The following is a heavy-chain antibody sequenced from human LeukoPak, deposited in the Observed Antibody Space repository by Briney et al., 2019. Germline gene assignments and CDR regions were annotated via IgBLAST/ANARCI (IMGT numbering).Heavy chain of an antibody. D-gene: IGHD3-22*01. CDR3: AKDLYYYDSSGYYGAFDI. Sequence: PGGSLRLSCAASGFTFSSYAMSWVRQAPGKGLEWVSAISGSGGSTYYADSVKGRFTISRDNSKNTLYLQMNSLRAEDTAVYYCAKDLYYYDSSGYYGAFDIWGQGTMVTASS. CDR2: ISGSGGST. V-gene: IGHV3-23*01. CDR1: GFTFSSYA. J-gene: IGHJ3*02.